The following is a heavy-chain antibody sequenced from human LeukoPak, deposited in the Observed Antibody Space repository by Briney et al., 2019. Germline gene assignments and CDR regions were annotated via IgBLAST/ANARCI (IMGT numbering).Heavy chain of an antibody. CDR2: ISNSGSTI. J-gene: IGHJ4*02. V-gene: IGHV3-11*01. Sequence: RGSLRLSCAASGFTFSDYYMTWIRQAPGKGLEWVSYISNSGSTIYYADSVKGRFTISRDNGKNSLYLQMNSLRAEDTAVYYCARENTRGTYYIDYGGGGPLVPFSS. CDR1: GFTFSDYY. D-gene: IGHD3-10*01. CDR3: ARENTRGTYYIDY.